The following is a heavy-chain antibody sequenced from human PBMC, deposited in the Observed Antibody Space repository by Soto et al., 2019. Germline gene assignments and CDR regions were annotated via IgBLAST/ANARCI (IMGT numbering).Heavy chain of an antibody. V-gene: IGHV1-18*01. CDR3: ARVAGIGSGSRYFDD. CDR1: GFTFSAFG. Sequence: QVQLVQSGAEVTKPGASVKVSCKTSGFTFSAFGIPWVRQAPGQGLELMGWSVAGSGNIVYAQDCLDRVTVTTDTSTNTAYMELRSLTSDDTALYYCARVAGIGSGSRYFDDLGQGTIVSVS. CDR2: SVAGSGNI. D-gene: IGHD3-10*01. J-gene: IGHJ4*02.